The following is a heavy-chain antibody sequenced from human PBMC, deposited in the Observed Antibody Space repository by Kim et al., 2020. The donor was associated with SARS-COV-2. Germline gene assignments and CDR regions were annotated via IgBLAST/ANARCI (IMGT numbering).Heavy chain of an antibody. CDR3: ARYTVVVVAATRGYYYYYGMDV. CDR1: GYTFTSYG. Sequence: ASVKVSCKASGYTFTSYGISWVRQAPGQGLEWMGWISAYNGNTNYAQKLQGRVTMTTDTSTSTAYMELRSLRSDDTTVYYCARYTVVVVAATRGYYYYYGMDVWGQGTTVTVSS. J-gene: IGHJ6*02. V-gene: IGHV1-18*01. D-gene: IGHD2-15*01. CDR2: ISAYNGNT.